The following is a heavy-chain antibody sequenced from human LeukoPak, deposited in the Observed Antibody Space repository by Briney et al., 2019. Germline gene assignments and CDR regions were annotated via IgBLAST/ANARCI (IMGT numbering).Heavy chain of an antibody. V-gene: IGHV1-2*02. J-gene: IGHJ4*02. CDR3: ARANALYCSSTSCLFDY. Sequence: ASVKVSCKASGYTFTGYYMHWVRQAPGQGLEWMAWINPNSGGTYYAQNFHGRITMTRDTSISTAYMELSRLRSDDTAIYYCARANALYCSSTSCLFDYWGQGTLVTVSS. CDR1: GYTFTGYY. D-gene: IGHD2-2*01. CDR2: INPNSGGT.